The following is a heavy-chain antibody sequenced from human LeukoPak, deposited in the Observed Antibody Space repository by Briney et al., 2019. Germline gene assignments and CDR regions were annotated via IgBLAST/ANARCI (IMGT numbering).Heavy chain of an antibody. CDR1: GXY. Sequence: GXYXSWIRQPPGXGLEWIGEINHSGSTNYNPSLKSRVTISVDTSKNQFSLKLSSVTAADTAVYYCARSYGDYVWFSAFDIWGQGTMVTVSS. V-gene: IGHV4-34*01. D-gene: IGHD4-17*01. CDR2: INHSGST. J-gene: IGHJ3*02. CDR3: ARSYGDYVWFSAFDI.